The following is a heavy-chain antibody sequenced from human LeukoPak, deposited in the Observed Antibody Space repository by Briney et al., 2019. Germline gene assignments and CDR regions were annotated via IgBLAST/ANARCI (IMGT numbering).Heavy chain of an antibody. CDR3: ARGYYGSGSYVTFDY. CDR1: GGSISSSNW. J-gene: IGHJ4*02. Sequence: PSETLSLTCAVSGGSISSSNWWSWVRQPPGKGLEWIGQIYHSGSTNYNPSLKSRVTISVDKSKNHFSLKLSSLTAADTAVYYCARGYYGSGSYVTFDYWGQGTLVTVSS. V-gene: IGHV4-4*02. CDR2: IYHSGST. D-gene: IGHD3-10*01.